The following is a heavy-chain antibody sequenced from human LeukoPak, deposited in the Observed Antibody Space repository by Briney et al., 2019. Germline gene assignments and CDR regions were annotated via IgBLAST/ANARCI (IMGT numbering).Heavy chain of an antibody. Sequence: SETLSLTCTVSGGSISSYYWSWIRQPPGKGLEWIGYIYYSGSTNYNPYLKSRVTISVDTSKNQFSLKLSSVTAADTAVYYCARDATPCSSTSCGWFDPWGQGTLVTVSS. CDR1: GGSISSYY. CDR3: ARDATPCSSTSCGWFDP. D-gene: IGHD2-2*01. CDR2: IYYSGST. V-gene: IGHV4-59*01. J-gene: IGHJ5*02.